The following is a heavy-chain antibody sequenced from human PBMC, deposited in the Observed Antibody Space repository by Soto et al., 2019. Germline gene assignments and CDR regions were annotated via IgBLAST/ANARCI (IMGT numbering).Heavy chain of an antibody. CDR1: GGTFSSYA. Sequence: QVQLVQSGAEVKKPGSSVKVSCKASGGTFSSYAISWVRQAPGQGLEWMGGIIPIFGTANYAQKFQGRVRIPADKPTTTPKRELSPQSSRDTAVYYCARGFPPSSSWVRDVGGKGTPAT. D-gene: IGHD6-13*01. CDR2: IIPIFGTA. V-gene: IGHV1-69*14. J-gene: IGHJ6*03. CDR3: ARGFPPSSSWVRDV.